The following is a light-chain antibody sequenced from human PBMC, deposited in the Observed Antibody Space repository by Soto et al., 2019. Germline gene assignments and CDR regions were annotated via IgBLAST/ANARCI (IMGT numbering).Light chain of an antibody. CDR3: QQYSSSPRT. V-gene: IGKV3-20*01. J-gene: IGKJ1*01. CDR1: QSISSNY. Sequence: EIVLTHSPGTLSLSPGERATLSPSASQSISSNYLAWYHQRPGQAPRLLIYGASSRATDIPDRFRGSGSGRDFVLNISRLERGDSGVYYCQQYSSSPRTFGQGTKVDTK. CDR2: GAS.